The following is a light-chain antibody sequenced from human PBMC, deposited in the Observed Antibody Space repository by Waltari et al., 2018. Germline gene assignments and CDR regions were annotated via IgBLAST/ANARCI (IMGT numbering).Light chain of an antibody. J-gene: IGLJ1*01. CDR2: TND. CDR1: SSNIGVNV. CDR3: AVWDDNLSGVV. V-gene: IGLV1-44*01. Sequence: QSVLAQQPSVSGPPGQRVTIFCSGGSSNIGVNVVNWYQHLPGTSPRLLIFTNDQRPSGVPDRFSGSKSGTSASLAISGLQSEDEGHYYCAVWDDNLSGVVFGAGTQVTVL.